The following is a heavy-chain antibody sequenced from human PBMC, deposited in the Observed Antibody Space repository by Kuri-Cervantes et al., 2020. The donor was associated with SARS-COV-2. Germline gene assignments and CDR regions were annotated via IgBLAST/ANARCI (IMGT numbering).Heavy chain of an antibody. D-gene: IGHD1-26*01. CDR1: GGSFSGYY. Sequence: SETLSLTCAVYGGSFSGYYWSWIRQSPGKGLEWIGEINHSGSTNYNPSLKSRVTISVDTSKNQFSLKLSSVTAADTAVYYCAKDGQRGMGRAFDIWGQGTMVTVSS. CDR2: INHSGST. J-gene: IGHJ3*02. CDR3: AKDGQRGMGRAFDI. V-gene: IGHV4-34*01.